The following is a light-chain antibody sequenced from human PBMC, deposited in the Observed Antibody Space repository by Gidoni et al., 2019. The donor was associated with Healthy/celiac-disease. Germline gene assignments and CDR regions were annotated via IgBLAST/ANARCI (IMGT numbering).Light chain of an antibody. V-gene: IGKV1-39*01. CDR1: QIIRSY. J-gene: IGKJ2*01. CDR3: QQRYSTPYT. Sequence: DIQINQSPSSLSASVGDRVAITCRASQIIRSYLNWYQQKPRKAPKLLIYAASSLQSGVPSRFSGSGSGTDFTLTIRRPHPEPFATSYCQQRYSTPYTSGQGTKLEIK. CDR2: AAS.